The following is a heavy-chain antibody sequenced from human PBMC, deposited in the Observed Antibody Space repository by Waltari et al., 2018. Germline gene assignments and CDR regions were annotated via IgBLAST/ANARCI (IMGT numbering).Heavy chain of an antibody. CDR3: AKDDAYYDMNV. CDR1: GFTFGKST. Sequence: EVQLAESGGGLVKPGGSLRLSCEASGFTFGKSTMNWVRQAPGKGLEWVASITSSSVYIYYADSVKGRFTISRDNAKNSVYLQMNSLRAEDSAVYYCAKDDAYYDMNVWGTGTTVTVSS. J-gene: IGHJ6*03. CDR2: ITSSSVYI. V-gene: IGHV3-21*06.